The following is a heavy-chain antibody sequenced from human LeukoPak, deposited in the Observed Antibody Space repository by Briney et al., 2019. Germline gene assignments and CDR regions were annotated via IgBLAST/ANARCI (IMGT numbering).Heavy chain of an antibody. CDR2: ISWDGGST. J-gene: IGHJ3*01. D-gene: IGHD2-8*02. CDR1: GFTFDDYT. CDR3: AKATRSSLVASFDV. V-gene: IGHV3-43*01. Sequence: SGGSLRLSCAASGFTFDDYTMHWVRQAPGKGLEWVSLISWDGGSTYYADSVKGRFTISRDNAKNSLYLQMNSLRAEDTALYYCAKATRSSLVASFDVWGQGTMVTVSS.